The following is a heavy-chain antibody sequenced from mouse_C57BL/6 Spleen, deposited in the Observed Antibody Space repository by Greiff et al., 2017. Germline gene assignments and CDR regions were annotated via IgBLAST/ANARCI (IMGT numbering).Heavy chain of an antibody. V-gene: IGHV14-4*01. CDR2: IDPENGDT. Sequence: VQLQQSGAELVRPGASVKLSCTASGFNIKDDYMHWVKQRPEQGLEWIGWIDPENGDTEYASKFQGKATITADTSSNTAYLQLSSLTSEDTSVYYCTTGAVGAMDYWGQGTSVTVSA. J-gene: IGHJ4*01. D-gene: IGHD1-1*01. CDR3: TTGAVGAMDY. CDR1: GFNIKDDY.